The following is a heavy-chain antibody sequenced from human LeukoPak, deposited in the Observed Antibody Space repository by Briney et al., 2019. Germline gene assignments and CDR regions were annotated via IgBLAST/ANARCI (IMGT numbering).Heavy chain of an antibody. CDR1: GFTFDDYA. D-gene: IGHD3-10*01. J-gene: IGHJ4*02. Sequence: TGGSLRLSCAASGFTFDDYAMHWVRQAPGKGLDWVSLISGDGGSTYYADSVKGRFTISRDNSKNSLYLQMNSLRTEDTALYYCAKDGSGSYYNVLFDYWGQGTLVTVSS. CDR2: ISGDGGST. CDR3: AKDGSGSYYNVLFDY. V-gene: IGHV3-43*02.